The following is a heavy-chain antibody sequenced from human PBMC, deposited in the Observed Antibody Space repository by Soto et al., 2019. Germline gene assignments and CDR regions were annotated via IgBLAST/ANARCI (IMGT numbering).Heavy chain of an antibody. CDR2: IIPILGIA. CDR1: GGTFSSYT. V-gene: IGHV1-69*02. J-gene: IGHJ4*02. CDR3: ARGGNYWALYGFDY. Sequence: QVQLVQSGAEVKKPGSSVKVSCKASGGTFSSYTISWVRQAPGQGLEWMGRIIPILGIANYAQKFQGRVTITADKYTSTAYMELSSLRSEDTAVYYCARGGNYWALYGFDYWGQGTLVTVSS. D-gene: IGHD3-22*01.